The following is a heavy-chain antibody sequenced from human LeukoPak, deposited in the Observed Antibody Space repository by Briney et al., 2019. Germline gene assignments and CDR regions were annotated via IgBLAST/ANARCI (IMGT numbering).Heavy chain of an antibody. D-gene: IGHD5-12*01. J-gene: IGHJ4*02. CDR3: ARDSDIVATTQLDY. V-gene: IGHV3-66*02. CDR2: IYSGGST. CDR1: GFTVSSNY. Sequence: GGSLRLSCAASGFTVSSNYMSWVRQAPGKGLEWVSVIYSGGSTYYADSVKGRFTISRDNSKNTLYLQMNSLRAEDTAVYYCARDSDIVATTQLDYWGQGTLVTVSS.